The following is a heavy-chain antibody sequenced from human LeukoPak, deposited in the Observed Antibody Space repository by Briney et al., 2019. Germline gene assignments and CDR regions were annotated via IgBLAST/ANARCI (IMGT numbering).Heavy chain of an antibody. CDR3: ARLRDGSLDY. J-gene: IGHJ4*02. CDR1: GYSFTSYW. V-gene: IGHV5-10-1*01. Sequence: GESLKISCKGSGYSFTSYWIGWVRQMPGKGLEWMGRLDPTDSYTNYSPSFQGHVTISADKSISTAYLQWSSLKASDTALYYCARLRDGSLDYWGQGTLVTVSS. CDR2: LDPTDSYT.